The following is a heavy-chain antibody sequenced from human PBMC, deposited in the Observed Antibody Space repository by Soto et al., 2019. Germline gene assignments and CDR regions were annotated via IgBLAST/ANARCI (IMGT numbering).Heavy chain of an antibody. D-gene: IGHD3-22*01. CDR1: GDGVSSNSAA. Sequence: SQTLSLTCAISGDGVSSNSAAWNWIRQSPSRGLEWLGRTYYRSQWLNDYADSVKSQITIKPDTSKNQFSLELDSVTPEDTAVYYCAREKGYYHDSRGPFDFWGLATLVTVSP. CDR2: TYYRSQWLN. V-gene: IGHV6-1*01. CDR3: AREKGYYHDSRGPFDF. J-gene: IGHJ4*02.